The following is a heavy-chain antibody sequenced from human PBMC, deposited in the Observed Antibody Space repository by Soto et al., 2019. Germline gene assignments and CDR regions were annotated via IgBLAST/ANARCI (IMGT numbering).Heavy chain of an antibody. CDR3: ARGGLELGNFHFDY. V-gene: IGHV4-34*01. J-gene: IGHJ4*02. CDR2: INQSGST. D-gene: IGHD1-7*01. Sequence: XGTLTLTCAVYGGSFSGHYWSWIRQTPGKGLEWIGEINQSGSTNYNPSLKSRVTISIDTSKNQFSLKLSSVTAADTAVYYCARGGLELGNFHFDYWGQGTLVTVSS. CDR1: GGSFSGHY.